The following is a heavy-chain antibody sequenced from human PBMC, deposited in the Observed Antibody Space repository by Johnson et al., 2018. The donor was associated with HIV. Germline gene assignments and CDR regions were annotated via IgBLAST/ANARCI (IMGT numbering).Heavy chain of an antibody. J-gene: IGHJ3*02. CDR1: GFTFSSYA. CDR3: AREGGAAAPDAFDI. V-gene: IGHV3-30*04. D-gene: IGHD2-2*01. Sequence: QVQLVESGGGLVQPGRSLRLSCAASGFTFSSYAMHWVRQAPGKGLEWVAVISYDGSNKYYADSVKGRFTISRDNSKNTLYLQMNSLRAEDTAVYYCAREGGAAAPDAFDIWGQGTMVTVSS. CDR2: ISYDGSNK.